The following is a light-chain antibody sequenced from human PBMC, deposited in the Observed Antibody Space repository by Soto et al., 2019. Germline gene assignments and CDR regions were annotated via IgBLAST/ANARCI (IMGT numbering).Light chain of an antibody. CDR1: QSFRGL. CDR3: QQRHMCPST. J-gene: IGKJ5*01. CDR2: DAY. Sequence: EVVLTQSPVTLSLSPGERATLSCRASQSFRGLLAWYQQKPGQAPRLLIYDAYNRATGIPPRFSGSGSGEDFTLTIRILGPEDSAVFYCQQRHMCPSTFVQGTRLEMK. V-gene: IGKV3-11*01.